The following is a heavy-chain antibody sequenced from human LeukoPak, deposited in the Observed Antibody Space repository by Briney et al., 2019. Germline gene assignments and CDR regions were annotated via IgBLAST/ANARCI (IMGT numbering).Heavy chain of an antibody. Sequence: LETLSLTCTVSGGSISSYYWSWIRQPPGKGLEWIGYIYYSGSTNYNPSLKSRVTISVDTSKNQFSLKLSSVTAADTAVYYCASSYYYDSSEKNAFDIWGQGTMVTVSS. CDR3: ASSYYYDSSEKNAFDI. CDR1: GGSISSYY. J-gene: IGHJ3*02. V-gene: IGHV4-59*01. CDR2: IYYSGST. D-gene: IGHD3-22*01.